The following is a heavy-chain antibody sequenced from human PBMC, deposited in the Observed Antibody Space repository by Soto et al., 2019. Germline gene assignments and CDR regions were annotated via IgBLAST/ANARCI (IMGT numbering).Heavy chain of an antibody. CDR3: AREEGALDY. J-gene: IGHJ4*02. D-gene: IGHD1-26*01. CDR2: INPGDDST. V-gene: IGHV1-46*01. CDR1: GYTFTNYF. Sequence: EASVKVSCKASGYTFTNYFIHWVRQAPGEGLEWMGIINPGDDSTTYAQKFQGRVTVTKDTSTSTVYMELSSLRSDDTAMYYCAREEGALDYWGQGTLVTVSS.